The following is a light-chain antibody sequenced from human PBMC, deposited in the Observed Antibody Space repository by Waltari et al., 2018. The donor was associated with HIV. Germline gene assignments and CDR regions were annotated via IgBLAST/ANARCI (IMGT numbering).Light chain of an antibody. J-gene: IGLJ3*02. CDR2: RHRDGSH. V-gene: IGLV4-69*01. CDR1: GGHSNYA. CDR3: QTWGAGSLV. Sequence: QLVLTQSPSASASLGASVKLTCPLSGGHSNYAIAWHQQRPEQGPRCLKKRHRDGSHSKRDGIPDRFSGASAGPGRDLTIPSLRSGDEGDYCCQTWGAGSLVFGGGTKLTVL.